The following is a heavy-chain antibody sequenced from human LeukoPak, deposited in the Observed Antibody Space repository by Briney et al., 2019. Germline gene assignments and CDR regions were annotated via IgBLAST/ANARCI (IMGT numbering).Heavy chain of an antibody. Sequence: PSQTLSLTCAVSGGSISSGGYYWSWIRQPPGKGLEWIGEINHSGSTNYNPSLESRVTISVDTSKNQFSLKLSSVTAADTAVYYCARGTPVGSFVGATPPPPQGGYWGQGTLVTVSS. V-gene: IGHV4-30-2*01. CDR2: INHSGST. D-gene: IGHD1-26*01. J-gene: IGHJ4*02. CDR3: ARGTPVGSFVGATPPPPQGGY. CDR1: GGSISSGGYY.